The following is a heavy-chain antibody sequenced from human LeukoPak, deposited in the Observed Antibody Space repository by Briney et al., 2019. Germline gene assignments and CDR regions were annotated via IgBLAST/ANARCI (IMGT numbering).Heavy chain of an antibody. J-gene: IGHJ6*04. D-gene: IGHD3-10*01. CDR2: INHSGST. CDR3: ARGLGGVRGRVLVDV. Sequence: PSETLSLTCTVSGGSISSSSYYWGWIRQPPGKGPEWIGEINHSGSTNYNPSLKSRVTISVDTSKNQFSLKLSSVTAADTAVYYCARGLGGVRGRVLVDVWGKGTTVTVSS. V-gene: IGHV4-39*07. CDR1: GGSISSSSYY.